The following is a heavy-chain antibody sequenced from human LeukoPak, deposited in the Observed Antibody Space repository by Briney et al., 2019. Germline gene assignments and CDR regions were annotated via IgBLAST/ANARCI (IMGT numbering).Heavy chain of an antibody. CDR2: VTSRGVGT. V-gene: IGHV3-23*01. CDR3: AKRGVVIRVILVGFHKEAYYFDS. J-gene: IGHJ4*02. CDR1: GFTFSSYA. Sequence: GGSLRLSCTDSGFTFSSYALAWVRQAPGKGLEWVAAVTSRGVGTHYADSVKGRFTISRDNSKNTLYLQMNSLRAEDTAVYFCAKRGVVIRVILVGFHKEAYYFDSWGQGALVTVSS. D-gene: IGHD3-22*01.